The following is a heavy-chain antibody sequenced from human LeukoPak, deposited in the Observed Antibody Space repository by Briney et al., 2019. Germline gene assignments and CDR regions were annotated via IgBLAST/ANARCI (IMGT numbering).Heavy chain of an antibody. Sequence: GGSLRLSCAASGFTFSSYAMSWVRLAPGKGLEWVSAISGSGGSTYYADSVKGRFTISRDNSKNTLYPQMNSLRAEDTAVYYCAKDPTVDDAFDIWGQGTMVTVSS. CDR1: GFTFSSYA. J-gene: IGHJ3*02. CDR3: AKDPTVDDAFDI. D-gene: IGHD4-23*01. CDR2: ISGSGGST. V-gene: IGHV3-23*01.